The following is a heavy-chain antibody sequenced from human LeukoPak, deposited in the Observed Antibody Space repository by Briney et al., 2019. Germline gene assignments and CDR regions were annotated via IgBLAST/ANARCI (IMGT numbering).Heavy chain of an antibody. CDR2: IIPIFGTA. CDR1: GGTFSSYA. V-gene: IGHV1-69*05. CDR3: ARGSAAAGTDYMDV. Sequence: GASVKVSCKASGGTFSSYAISWVRQAPGQGLEWMGGIIPIFGTANYAQKFQGRVTITTDESTSTAYMELSSLRSEDTAVYYCARGSAAAGTDYMDVWGKGTTVTISS. J-gene: IGHJ6*03. D-gene: IGHD6-13*01.